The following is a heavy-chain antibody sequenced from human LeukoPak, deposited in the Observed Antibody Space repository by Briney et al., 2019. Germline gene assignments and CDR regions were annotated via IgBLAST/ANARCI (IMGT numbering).Heavy chain of an antibody. CDR1: GYTFTSSD. CDR2: INPKSGRT. V-gene: IGHV1-8*01. D-gene: IGHD6-13*01. CDR3: ARGRSGLAAAGIYDS. J-gene: IGHJ4*02. Sequence: GASVKVSCKASGYTFTSSDINWVRQATGKGLEWMGWINPKSGRTGYAKKFQARVSMTMNTSITTAYMEVSSLRFEDTAVYYCARGRSGLAAAGIYDSWGQGTLITVSS.